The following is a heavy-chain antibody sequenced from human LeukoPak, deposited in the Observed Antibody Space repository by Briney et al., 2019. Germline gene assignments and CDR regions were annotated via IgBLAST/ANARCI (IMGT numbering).Heavy chain of an antibody. J-gene: IGHJ4*02. CDR1: GFTFSSYG. CDR2: IWYDGSNK. V-gene: IGHV3-33*01. CDR3: ARGEGDYVWGSYRPFDY. D-gene: IGHD3-16*02. Sequence: PGGSLGLSCAASGFTFSSYGMHWVRQAPGKGLEWVAVIWYDGSNKYYADSVKGRFTISRDNSKNTLYLQMNSLRAEDTAVYYCARGEGDYVWGSYRPFDYWGQGTLVTVSS.